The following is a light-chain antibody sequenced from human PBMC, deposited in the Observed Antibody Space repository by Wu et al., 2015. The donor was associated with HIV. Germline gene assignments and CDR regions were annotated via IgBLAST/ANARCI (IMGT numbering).Light chain of an antibody. CDR3: QHYITYSWT. J-gene: IGKJ1*01. CDR2: KAS. V-gene: IGKV1-5*03. Sequence: DIQMTQSPSTLSASVGDRVTITCRASQSIVSWLAWYQQKPGKAPKLLIYKASNLESGVPSRFSGSGSGTEFTLTITSLQPDDFATYYCQHYITYSWTFGQGTKVTNQT. CDR1: QSIVSW.